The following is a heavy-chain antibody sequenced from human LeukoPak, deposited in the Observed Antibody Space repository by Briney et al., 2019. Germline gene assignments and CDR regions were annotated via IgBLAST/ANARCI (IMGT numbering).Heavy chain of an antibody. J-gene: IGHJ4*02. CDR2: ISSRTGHI. D-gene: IGHD1-26*01. V-gene: IGHV3-21*01. CDR1: GFTFSDYG. CDR3: ARGIVGTTDTTFGY. Sequence: KSGGSLRLSCAASGFTFSDYGMNWVRQAPGQGLEWVSSISSRTGHIFFADSVKGRFTISRDDAKNSLYLQMSSLRAGDTAVYFCARGIVGTTDTTFGYWGQGILVTVSS.